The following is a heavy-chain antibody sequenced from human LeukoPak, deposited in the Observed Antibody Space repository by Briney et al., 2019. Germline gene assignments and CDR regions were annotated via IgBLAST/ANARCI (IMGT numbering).Heavy chain of an antibody. D-gene: IGHD3-16*01. CDR2: INHSGST. CDR3: ARLGVGRPYYYYGMDV. V-gene: IGHV4-34*01. CDR1: GRSFSGYY. J-gene: IGHJ6*02. Sequence: PSETLSLTCAVYGRSFSGYYWSWIRQPPGKGLEWIGEINHSGSTNYNPSLKSRVTISVDTSKNQFSLKLSSVTAADTAVYYCARLGVGRPYYYYGMDVWGQGTTVTVSS.